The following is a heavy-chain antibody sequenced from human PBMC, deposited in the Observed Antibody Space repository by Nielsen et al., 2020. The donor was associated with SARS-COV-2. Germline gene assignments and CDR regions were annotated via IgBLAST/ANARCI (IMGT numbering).Heavy chain of an antibody. CDR2: ISAYNGNT. Sequence: ASVKVSCKASGYTFTSYGISWVRQAPGQGLEWMGWISAYNGNTNYAQKLQGRVTMTTDTSTSTAYMELRSLRSDDTAVYYCTSSRQLACFDYWGQGTLVTVSS. J-gene: IGHJ4*02. V-gene: IGHV1-18*01. CDR1: GYTFTSYG. CDR3: TSSRQLACFDY. D-gene: IGHD6-13*01.